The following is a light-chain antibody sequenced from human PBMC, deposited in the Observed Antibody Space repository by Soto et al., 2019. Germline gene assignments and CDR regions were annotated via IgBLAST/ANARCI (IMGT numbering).Light chain of an antibody. CDR1: SSNIGAGYD. CDR3: QSYDSSLSVNYV. V-gene: IGLV1-40*01. Sequence: QSVLTQPPSVSGAPGQRVTISCTGSSSNIGAGYDVHWYQQLPGTAPKLLIYGNSNRPSGVPDRFSGSKSGTSASLAITGLQAEDGADYYCQSYDSSLSVNYVFGTGTKLTVL. J-gene: IGLJ1*01. CDR2: GNS.